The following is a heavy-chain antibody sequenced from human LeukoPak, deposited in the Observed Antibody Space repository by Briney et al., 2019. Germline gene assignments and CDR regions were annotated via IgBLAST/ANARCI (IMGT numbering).Heavy chain of an antibody. CDR2: IYYSGST. CDR1: GGSISSSSYY. V-gene: IGHV4-39*01. D-gene: IGHD6-6*01. Sequence: SETLSLTCTVSGGSISSSSYYWGWIRQPPGKGLEWIGSIYYSGSTYYSPSLKSRVTISVDTSKNQFSLKLSSVTAADTAVYYCVAEARGGIAAWFDPWGQGTLVTVSS. CDR3: VAEARGGIAAWFDP. J-gene: IGHJ5*02.